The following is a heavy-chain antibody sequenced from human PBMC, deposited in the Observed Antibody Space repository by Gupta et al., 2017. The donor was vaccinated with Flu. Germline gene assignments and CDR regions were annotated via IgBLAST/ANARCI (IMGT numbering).Heavy chain of an antibody. CDR1: GGTFSSYT. V-gene: IGHV1-69*08. D-gene: IGHD6-19*01. J-gene: IGHJ5*02. Sequence: QVQLVQSGAEVKKPGSSVKVSCKASGGTFSSYTISWVRKPPGPGLEWMGRIIPILGTANYAQKFQGRVTITADKSTSTAYMELSSLRSEDTAVYYCASFVNSSGWHLDSANWFDPWGQGTLVTVSS. CDR2: IIPILGTA. CDR3: ASFVNSSGWHLDSANWFDP.